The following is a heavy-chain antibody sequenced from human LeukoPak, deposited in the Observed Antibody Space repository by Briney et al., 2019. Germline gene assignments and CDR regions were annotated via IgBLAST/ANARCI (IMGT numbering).Heavy chain of an antibody. V-gene: IGHV4-59*01. CDR3: ARDDRMVRDDAFDI. J-gene: IGHJ3*02. CDR2: IYYSGST. Sequence: SETLSLTCTVSGGSISSYYWSWIRQPPGKGLEWIGYIYYSGSTNYNPSLKSRVTISVDTSKNQFSLKLSSVTAADTAVYYCARDDRMVRDDAFDIWGQGTMVTVSS. D-gene: IGHD3-10*01. CDR1: GGSISSYY.